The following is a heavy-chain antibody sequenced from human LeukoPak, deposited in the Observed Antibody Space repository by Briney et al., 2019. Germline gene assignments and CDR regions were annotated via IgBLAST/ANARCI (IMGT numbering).Heavy chain of an antibody. CDR3: TSDHRHYYDSSGYYYAIYY. V-gene: IGHV3-73*01. CDR2: IRSKANNYAT. Sequence: GGSLRLSCAASGFTFSGSAMYWVRQASGKGLEWVGRIRSKANNYATAYAASVKGRFTISRDDLQNTAYLEMNSLKTEDTAVYYCTSDHRHYYDSSGYYYAIYYWGQGTLVTVSS. J-gene: IGHJ4*02. CDR1: GFTFSGSA. D-gene: IGHD3-22*01.